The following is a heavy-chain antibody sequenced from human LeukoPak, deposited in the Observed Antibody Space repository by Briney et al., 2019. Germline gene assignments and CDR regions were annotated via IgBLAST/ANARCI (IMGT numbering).Heavy chain of an antibody. CDR3: ARDGSGSYDYFDY. D-gene: IGHD1-26*01. CDR1: GGTFSSYA. J-gene: IGHJ4*02. CDR2: IIPIFGTA. Sequence: GASVKVFCKASGGTFSSYAISWVRQAPGQGLEWMGGIIPIFGTANYAQKFQGRVTITADESPSTAYMELSSLRSEDTAVYYCARDGSGSYDYFDYGGQGTLVTVSS. V-gene: IGHV1-69*13.